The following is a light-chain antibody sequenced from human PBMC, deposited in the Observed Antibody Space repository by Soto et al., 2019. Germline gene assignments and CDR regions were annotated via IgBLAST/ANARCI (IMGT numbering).Light chain of an antibody. CDR3: QQRSNWPPV. J-gene: IGKJ4*01. V-gene: IGKV3-11*01. CDR1: QVVSTY. CDR2: AAS. Sequence: EIVMTQSPGTLSLSPCEVATLSCSSSQVVSTYVTYLAWYQQKPGQAPRLLIYAASNRATGIPARFSGSGSGTDFTLTISSLEPEDFAVYYCQQRSNWPPVFGGGTKVDI.